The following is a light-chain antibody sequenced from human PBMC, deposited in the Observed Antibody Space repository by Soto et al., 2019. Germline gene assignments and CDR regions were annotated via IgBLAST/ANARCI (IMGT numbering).Light chain of an antibody. CDR1: ASNIGNNY. J-gene: IGLJ2*01. CDR3: GAWDNSLTGGV. V-gene: IGLV1-51*02. CDR2: ENY. Sequence: QSVLTQPPSVSAAPGQKVTISCSGSASNIGNNYVSWYQQLPGTAPKLLIYENYERPSGIPDRFSGSNSGTSATLGITGLQTGDEADYYCGAWDNSLTGGVFGGGTKLTVL.